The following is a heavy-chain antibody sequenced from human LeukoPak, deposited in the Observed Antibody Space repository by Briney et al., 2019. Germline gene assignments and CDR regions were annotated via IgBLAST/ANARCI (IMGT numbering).Heavy chain of an antibody. CDR3: AKVKWELRTDWFDP. J-gene: IGHJ5*02. V-gene: IGHV3-30*02. D-gene: IGHD1-26*01. CDR2: IRYDGSNK. Sequence: GGSLRLPCAASGFTFSSYGVHWVRQAPGKGLEWVAFIRYDGSNKYYADSVKGRFTISRDNSKNTLYLQMNSLRAEDTAVYYCAKVKWELRTDWFDPWGQGTLVTVSS. CDR1: GFTFSSYG.